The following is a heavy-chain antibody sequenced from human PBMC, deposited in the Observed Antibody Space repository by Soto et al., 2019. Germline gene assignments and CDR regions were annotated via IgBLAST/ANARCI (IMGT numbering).Heavy chain of an antibody. J-gene: IGHJ4*02. CDR2: ISGSGGST. D-gene: IGHD6-13*01. V-gene: IGHV3-23*01. CDR1: GFTFSSYA. CDR3: AKSMVITGQQLVPELDY. Sequence: GGSLRLSCAASGFTFSSYAMSWVRQAPGKGLEWVSAISGSGGSTYYADSVKGRFTISRDNSKSTLYLQMNSLRAEDTAVYYCAKSMVITGQQLVPELDYWGQGTLVTVSS.